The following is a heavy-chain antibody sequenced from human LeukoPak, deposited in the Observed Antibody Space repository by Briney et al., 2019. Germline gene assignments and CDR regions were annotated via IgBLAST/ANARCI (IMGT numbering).Heavy chain of an antibody. CDR3: ALDISGGGY. D-gene: IGHD3-3*02. V-gene: IGHV4-34*01. CDR1: GGSFSVYY. Sequence: PSETLSLTCAVYGGSFSVYYWNWIRQPPGKGLEWIGEINHSGITNYNPSLKSRVTIPVDTSKNQFFLKLYSLTAADTAVYNCALDISGGGYWGQGTLVTVSS. CDR2: INHSGIT. J-gene: IGHJ4*02.